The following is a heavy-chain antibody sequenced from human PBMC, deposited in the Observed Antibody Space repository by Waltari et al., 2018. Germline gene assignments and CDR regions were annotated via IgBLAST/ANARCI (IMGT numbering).Heavy chain of an antibody. J-gene: IGHJ4*02. Sequence: QVQLVESGGGVVQPGRSLRLACAASGFTCGGFGMPWVRQAPGKGLGWVAVIWHDGSNEYYVDSVKGRFTISRDNSKNTLYLQMNSLRAEDSAVYYCASQSTTLFDYWGQGTLVTVSS. CDR1: GFTCGGFG. CDR3: ASQSTTLFDY. CDR2: IWHDGSNE. V-gene: IGHV3-33*01. D-gene: IGHD2-15*01.